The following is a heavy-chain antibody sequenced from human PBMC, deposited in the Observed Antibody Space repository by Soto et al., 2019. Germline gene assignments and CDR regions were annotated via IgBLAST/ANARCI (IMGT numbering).Heavy chain of an antibody. Sequence: QVHLVQSGAEVKKPGASVKVSCQGSGYAVTTYGITWVRQAPGQGLEWMGWISAHNGNTNYAQKLQGRVTVTRDTSTSTAYMELSSLRYDDTAVYYCARGRYGDYWGQGALVTVSS. D-gene: IGHD1-1*01. CDR2: ISAHNGNT. CDR3: ARGRYGDY. CDR1: GYAVTTYG. V-gene: IGHV1-18*01. J-gene: IGHJ4*02.